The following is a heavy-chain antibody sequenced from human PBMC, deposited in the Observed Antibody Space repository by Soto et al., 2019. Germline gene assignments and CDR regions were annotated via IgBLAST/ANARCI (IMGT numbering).Heavy chain of an antibody. J-gene: IGHJ6*02. CDR3: ARAPGEDFFGEVIHTYYYYGMDV. Sequence: SGGSLRLSCAASGFTFSSYSMNWVRQAPGKGLEWVSSISSSSSYIYYADSVKGRFTISRDNAKNSLYLQMNSLRAEDTAVYYCARAPGEDFFGEVIHTYYYYGMDVWGQGTTVTVSS. D-gene: IGHD3-3*01. CDR2: ISSSSSYI. V-gene: IGHV3-21*01. CDR1: GFTFSSYS.